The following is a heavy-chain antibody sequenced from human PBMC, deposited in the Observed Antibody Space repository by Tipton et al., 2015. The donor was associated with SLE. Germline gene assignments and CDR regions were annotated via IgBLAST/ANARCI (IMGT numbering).Heavy chain of an antibody. CDR1: GASVRSTGYH. CDR2: ISTSGYT. J-gene: IGHJ6*03. D-gene: IGHD1-1*01. V-gene: IGHV4-61*09. CDR3: ARSSWYRGTYYYYMDV. Sequence: TLSLTCSASGASVRSTGYHWGWIRQPPGKGLEWIGHISTSGYTNYSPSLKSRVTLSLDTSKNQFSLKLSSVTAADTAVYYCARSSWYRGTYYYYMDVWGTGTTVTVPS.